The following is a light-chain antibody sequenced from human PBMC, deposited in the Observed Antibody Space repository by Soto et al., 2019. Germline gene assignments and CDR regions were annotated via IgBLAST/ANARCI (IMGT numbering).Light chain of an antibody. CDR2: DNN. V-gene: IGLV1-51*01. Sequence: VAPGQKVTISCSGSSSNIGNNYVSWYQQLPGTAPKLLIYDNNKRPSGIPDRFSGSKSGTSATLGITGLQTGDEADYYCGTWDSSLSAGVVFGGGTKLTVL. J-gene: IGLJ2*01. CDR3: GTWDSSLSAGVV. CDR1: SSNIGNNY.